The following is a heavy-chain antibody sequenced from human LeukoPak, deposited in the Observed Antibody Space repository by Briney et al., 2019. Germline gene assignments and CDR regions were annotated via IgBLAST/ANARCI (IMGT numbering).Heavy chain of an antibody. Sequence: ASVKVSCKASGYTFTGYYMHWVRQAPGQGLEWMGWINPNSGGANYAQKFQGRVTMTRDTSISTAYMELSRPRSDDTAVYYCARDRTCSGGSCYLNWFDPWGQGTLVTVSS. D-gene: IGHD2-15*01. CDR2: INPNSGGA. CDR1: GYTFTGYY. CDR3: ARDRTCSGGSCYLNWFDP. J-gene: IGHJ5*02. V-gene: IGHV1-2*02.